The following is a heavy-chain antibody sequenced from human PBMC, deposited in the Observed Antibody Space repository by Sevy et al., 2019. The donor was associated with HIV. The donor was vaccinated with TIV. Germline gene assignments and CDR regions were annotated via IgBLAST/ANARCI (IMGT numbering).Heavy chain of an antibody. CDR3: AREGCTQPHDY. CDR2: FSFGCGRI. J-gene: IGHJ4*02. CDR1: GFTFAKYS. V-gene: IGHV3-23*01. D-gene: IGHD2-8*01. Sequence: AGWSLRLSCAASGFTFAKYSMSWVRQAPGKGLEWVSTFSFGCGRINYADSVKGRFTISRDDSKNTLFLQMNSLRAEDTATYFCAREGCTQPHDYWGQGTLVTVSS.